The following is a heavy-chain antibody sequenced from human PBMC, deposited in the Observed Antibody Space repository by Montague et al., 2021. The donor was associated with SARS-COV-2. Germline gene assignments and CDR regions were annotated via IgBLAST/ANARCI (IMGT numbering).Heavy chain of an antibody. V-gene: IGHV4-34*01. CDR1: GGSFTGYY. D-gene: IGHD3-3*01. J-gene: IGHJ3*01. Sequence: SETLSLTCAVYGGSFTGYYWTWIRQPPGKGLEWIGEINHSGSNNYNPSLESRVTMSVDTSKNQFSLGLNSVSAADTAVYYCARAQGTIFGVLIMLPAAGAFDVWGQGTTVTVSS. CDR3: ARAQGTIFGVLIMLPAAGAFDV. CDR2: INHSGSN.